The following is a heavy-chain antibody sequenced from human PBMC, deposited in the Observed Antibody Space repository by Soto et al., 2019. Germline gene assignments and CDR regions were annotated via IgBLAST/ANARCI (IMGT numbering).Heavy chain of an antibody. CDR1: GYTFTSYA. V-gene: IGHV1-3*01. D-gene: IGHD1-26*01. J-gene: IGHJ1*01. CDR2: INAGNGNT. Sequence: WASVKVSCKASGYTFTSYAMHWVRQAPGQRLEWMGWINAGNGNTKYSQKFQGRVTITRDTSASTAYMELSSLRSEDTAVYYCARVPYSGSYRSEYFQHWGQGTLVTVSS. CDR3: ARVPYSGSYRSEYFQH.